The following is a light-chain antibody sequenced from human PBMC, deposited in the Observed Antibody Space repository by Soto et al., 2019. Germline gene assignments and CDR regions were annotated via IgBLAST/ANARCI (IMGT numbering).Light chain of an antibody. Sequence: IQMTQSPSSLSASVGDRVTITCRASQGISNELGWYQQRPGKAPKVLIYGASNLQRGVPSRFSGSASGTDFTLKISRVEAEDVGVYYCMQALESPWTFGQGTKVDIK. J-gene: IGKJ1*01. CDR3: MQALESPWT. V-gene: IGKV1-6*01. CDR2: GAS. CDR1: QGISNE.